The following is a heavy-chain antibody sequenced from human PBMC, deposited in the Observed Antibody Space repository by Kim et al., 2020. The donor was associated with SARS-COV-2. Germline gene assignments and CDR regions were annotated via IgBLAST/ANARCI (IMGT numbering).Heavy chain of an antibody. CDR2: IYYSGST. V-gene: IGHV4-59*13. CDR3: ARSRHTYCSGGSCYSYPYYFDY. D-gene: IGHD2-15*01. Sequence: SETLSLTCTVSGGSISSYYWSWIRQPPGKGLEWIGYIYYSGSTNYNPSLKSRVTISVDTSKNQFSLKLSSVTAADTAVYYCARSRHTYCSGGSCYSYPYYFDYWGQGTLVTVSS. J-gene: IGHJ4*02. CDR1: GGSISSYY.